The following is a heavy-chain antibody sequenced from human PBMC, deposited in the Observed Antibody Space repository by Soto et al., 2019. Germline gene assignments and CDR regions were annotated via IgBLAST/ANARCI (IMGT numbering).Heavy chain of an antibody. Sequence: ASVKVSWKAAGYTLSNYGISWGRQAPGQGLEWMGWISAYNGNTNYAQKLQGRVTMTTDTSTSTAYMELRSLTSDDTAVYYCARDATKWGQGTLVTVSS. J-gene: IGHJ4*02. CDR3: ARDATK. CDR1: GYTLSNYG. CDR2: ISAYNGNT. V-gene: IGHV1-18*04.